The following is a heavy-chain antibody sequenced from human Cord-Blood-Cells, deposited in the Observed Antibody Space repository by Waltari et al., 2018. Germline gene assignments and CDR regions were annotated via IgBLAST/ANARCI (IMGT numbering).Heavy chain of an antibody. D-gene: IGHD3-16*01. Sequence: QVQLQQWGAGLLKPSETLSLTCAVYGGSFSGYYWSWIRQPPGKGLEWIGEINHSGSTNHNPSLKSRVTISVDTSKNQFSLKLSSVTAADTAVYYCARGKGGYYYGMDVWGQGTTVTVSS. V-gene: IGHV4-34*01. CDR2: INHSGST. CDR3: ARGKGGYYYGMDV. CDR1: GGSFSGYY. J-gene: IGHJ6*02.